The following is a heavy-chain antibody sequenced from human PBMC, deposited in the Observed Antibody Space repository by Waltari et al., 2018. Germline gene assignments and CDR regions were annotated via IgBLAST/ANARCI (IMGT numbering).Heavy chain of an antibody. D-gene: IGHD2-2*01. CDR1: GFTFSSYA. V-gene: IGHV3-23*01. Sequence: EVQLLESGGGLVQPGGSLRLSCAASGFTFSSYAMSWVRQAPGKGLEWVSAISGSGGSTYYADSVKGRFTISRDNSKNTLYLQMNSLRAEDTAVYYCAKAIQVVPAAIPAWFDPWGQGTLVTVSS. J-gene: IGHJ5*02. CDR2: ISGSGGST. CDR3: AKAIQVVPAAIPAWFDP.